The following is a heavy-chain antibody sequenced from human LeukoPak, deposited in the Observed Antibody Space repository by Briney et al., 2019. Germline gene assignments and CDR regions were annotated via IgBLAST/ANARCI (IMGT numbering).Heavy chain of an antibody. V-gene: IGHV5-51*01. D-gene: IGHD4-17*01. CDR1: GYSFTSYW. CDR2: IYPGDSDT. Sequence: GESLKISCKGSGYSFTSYWIGWVRQMPGKGLERMGIIYPGDSDTRYSPSFQGQVTFSADKSISTAYLQWSSLKASDTAMYYCARRAPLSGESLDNWGQGTLVTVSS. CDR3: ARRAPLSGESLDN. J-gene: IGHJ4*02.